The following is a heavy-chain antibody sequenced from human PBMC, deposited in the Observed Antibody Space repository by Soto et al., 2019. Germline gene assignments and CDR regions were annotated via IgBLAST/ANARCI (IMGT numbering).Heavy chain of an antibody. CDR3: ASRITVFGLLIPPFEP. CDR1: GGSVNGYY. CDR2: INHTGGT. Sequence: PSKTLSLTCAVYGGSVNGYYWNWIRQPPGKGLEWIGEINHTGGTHYNPSLKSRVTMSVDTSKNQFSLRLSSVTAADTAIYYCASRITVFGLLIPPFEPWGHGNQVIV. D-gene: IGHD3-3*01. J-gene: IGHJ5*02. V-gene: IGHV4-34*01.